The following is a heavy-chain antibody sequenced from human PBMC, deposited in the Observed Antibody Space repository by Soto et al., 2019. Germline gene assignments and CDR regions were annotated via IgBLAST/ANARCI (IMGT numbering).Heavy chain of an antibody. CDR2: INPNSGGT. V-gene: IGHV1-2*04. Sequence: VQXXAEXXKPGASXKVSXXASGXXXXXXXXXXXRQAPGQGLEWMGWINPNSGGTNYAQKFQGWVTMTRDTSISTAXMXXXXLXXXXXXXYYCARAPPYPMVRGVRDPNWFDPWGQGTLVTVSS. CDR3: ARAPPYPMVRGVRDPNWFDP. CDR1: GXXXXXXX. J-gene: IGHJ5*02. D-gene: IGHD3-10*01.